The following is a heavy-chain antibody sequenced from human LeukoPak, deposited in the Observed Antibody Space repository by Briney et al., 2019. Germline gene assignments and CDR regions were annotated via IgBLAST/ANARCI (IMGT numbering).Heavy chain of an antibody. D-gene: IGHD5-18*01. CDR3: ATGYTYDYSLY. Sequence: ASVTVSCKVSGDTVTGFSIHWVRQAPGHGLEWMGGFDPEDGARIFAQKFQGRVTMTEDTSTDTAYMDLSSLRSEDTAVYYCATGYTYDYSLYWGQGTPVTVSS. CDR2: FDPEDGAR. CDR1: GDTVTGFS. V-gene: IGHV1-24*01. J-gene: IGHJ4*02.